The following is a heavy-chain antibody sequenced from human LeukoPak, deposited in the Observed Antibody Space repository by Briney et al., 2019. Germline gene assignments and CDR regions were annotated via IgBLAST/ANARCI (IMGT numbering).Heavy chain of an antibody. D-gene: IGHD3-3*01. Sequence: PSQTLSLTCTVSGGSISSGDDYWSWIRQPPGKGLEWIGHIYYSGSTYYNPSLKNRVTISVEKSKNQFSLKLSSVTAADTAVYYCARATRITIFGVVISPSDYWGQGTLVTVSS. V-gene: IGHV4-30-4*08. CDR3: ARATRITIFGVVISPSDY. CDR1: GGSISSGDDY. CDR2: IYYSGST. J-gene: IGHJ4*02.